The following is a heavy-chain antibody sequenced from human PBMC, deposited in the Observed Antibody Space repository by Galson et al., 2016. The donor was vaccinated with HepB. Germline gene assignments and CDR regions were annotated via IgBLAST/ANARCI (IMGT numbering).Heavy chain of an antibody. CDR1: GFTFSAYP. CDR2: IFTDGSGT. J-gene: IGHJ3*01. V-gene: IGHV3-74*01. CDR3: GRGSKYGFDV. Sequence: SLRLSCAASGFTFSAYPMHWVRHAPGKGLVWISRIFTDGSGTLYADSVKGRSTISRDNAKNTLFLQMNSLRADDTAVYYCGRGSKYGFDVWGQGTMVTVSS.